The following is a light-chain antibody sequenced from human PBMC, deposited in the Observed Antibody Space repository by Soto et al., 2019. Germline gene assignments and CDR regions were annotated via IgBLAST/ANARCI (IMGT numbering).Light chain of an antibody. CDR2: DAS. CDR3: QQSYSTPIT. Sequence: IPLTQSPSSLSASFGYGFTISVGASQSLNTRLAWYQQRPGKAPKLLIYDASTLESGVPSRFSGGGSGTEFTLTISSLQPEDFATYYCQQSYSTPITFGQGTRLEIK. CDR1: QSLNTR. V-gene: IGKV1-5*01. J-gene: IGKJ5*01.